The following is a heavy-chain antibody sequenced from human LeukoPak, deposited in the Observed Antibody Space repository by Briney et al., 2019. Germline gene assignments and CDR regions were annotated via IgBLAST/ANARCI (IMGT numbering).Heavy chain of an antibody. J-gene: IGHJ6*03. CDR2: ISGSGGST. Sequence: PGGSLRLSCAASGLTFSNYAMSWVRQAPGKGLEWVSTISGSGGSTYYADSVSGRFTISRDNSKNTLFLQMNSLRAADTALYYCAKDPVWNPSYYSYYMHVGGKGTTVTVSS. V-gene: IGHV3-23*01. CDR1: GLTFSNYA. CDR3: AKDPVWNPSYYSYYMHV. D-gene: IGHD1-1*01.